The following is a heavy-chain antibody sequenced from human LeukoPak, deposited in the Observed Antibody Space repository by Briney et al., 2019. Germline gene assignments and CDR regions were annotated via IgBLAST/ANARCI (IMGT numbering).Heavy chain of an antibody. Sequence: SCKASGGTFSSYAMSWVRQAPGKGLEWVSAISGSGGSTYYADSVKGRFTISRDNSKNTLYLQMNSLRAEDTAVYYCAKDLTGTKDYWGQGTLVTVSS. CDR1: GGTFSSYA. CDR2: ISGSGGST. V-gene: IGHV3-23*01. CDR3: AKDLTGTKDY. J-gene: IGHJ4*02. D-gene: IGHD1-20*01.